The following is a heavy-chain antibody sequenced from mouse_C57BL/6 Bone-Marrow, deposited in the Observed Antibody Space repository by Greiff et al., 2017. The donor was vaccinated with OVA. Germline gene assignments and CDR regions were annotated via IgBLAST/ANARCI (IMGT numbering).Heavy chain of an antibody. Sequence: EVKLVESGPGLVKPSQSLSLTCSVTGYSITSGYYWNWIRQFPGNKLEWMGYISYDGSNNYNPYLKNRISITRDTSKNQFFLKLNSVTTEDTATYYCARDHYGIWYFDVWGTGTTVTVSS. J-gene: IGHJ1*03. CDR1: GYSITSGYY. D-gene: IGHD1-1*01. CDR3: ARDHYGIWYFDV. V-gene: IGHV3-6*01. CDR2: ISYDGSN.